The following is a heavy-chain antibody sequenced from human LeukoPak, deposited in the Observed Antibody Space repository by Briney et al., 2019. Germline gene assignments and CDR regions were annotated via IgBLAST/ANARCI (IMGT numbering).Heavy chain of an antibody. CDR1: GGSISSYY. Sequence: SESLSLTCTVSGGSISSYYWSWIRQPPGKGLEYIAYIYYSGVTNYNPYLKRRVTISVDTSKNQLSLQLSSVTAADTAVYYCARHRGTMVRGVISYDAFDIWGRGTMVTVSS. J-gene: IGHJ3*02. CDR3: ARHRGTMVRGVISYDAFDI. CDR2: IYYSGVT. V-gene: IGHV4-59*08. D-gene: IGHD3-10*01.